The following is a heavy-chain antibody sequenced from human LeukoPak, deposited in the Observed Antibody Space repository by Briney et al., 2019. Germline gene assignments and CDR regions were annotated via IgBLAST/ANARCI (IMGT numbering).Heavy chain of an antibody. D-gene: IGHD1-7*01. CDR2: IYYSGST. Sequence: SETLSLTCTVSGGSISSSNYYWGWIRQPPGKGLEWIGSIYYSGSTYYNPSLRSRVTISVDTSKNQFSLKLSSVTAADTAVYYCARSPRHWNYYGEWGYYFDYWGQGTLVTVSS. J-gene: IGHJ4*02. CDR1: GGSISSSNYY. CDR3: ARSPRHWNYYGEWGYYFDY. V-gene: IGHV4-39*01.